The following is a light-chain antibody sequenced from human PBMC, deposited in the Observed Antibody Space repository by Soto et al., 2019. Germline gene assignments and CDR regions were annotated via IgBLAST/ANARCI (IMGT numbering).Light chain of an antibody. CDR3: QQYDNRPYT. CDR2: DAS. J-gene: IGKJ2*01. CDR1: QDISND. Sequence: DIQMPQSPSSLSASVGDIVTITCQASQDISNDLNWYQQKPGKAPKLLIYDASNLETGDPPRFSGSGSGTDFTFTISSLQPEDIATYYCQQYDNRPYTFVQGTKREIK. V-gene: IGKV1-33*01.